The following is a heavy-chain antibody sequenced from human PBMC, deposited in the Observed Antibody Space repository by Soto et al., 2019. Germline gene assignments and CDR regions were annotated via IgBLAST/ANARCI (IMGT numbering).Heavy chain of an antibody. CDR3: ARERPDGARLDP. D-gene: IGHD6-6*01. CDR1: GGSISSGCYF. V-gene: IGHV4-30-2*05. J-gene: IGHJ5*02. CDR2: IYHSGST. Sequence: SETLALTCAVSGGSISSGCYFWSWLRQPPGKGLEWIGYIYHSGSTYYNPSLKSRVTISVDTSKNQFSLKLSSVTAADTAVYYCARERPDGARLDPWGQGTLVTVSS.